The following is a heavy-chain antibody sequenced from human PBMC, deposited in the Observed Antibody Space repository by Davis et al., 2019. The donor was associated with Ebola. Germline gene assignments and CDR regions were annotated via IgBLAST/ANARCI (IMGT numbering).Heavy chain of an antibody. D-gene: IGHD2-15*01. CDR3: VKERSDTYDFDY. CDR1: GFTFSTYG. V-gene: IGHV3-30*18. CDR2: VSRDGNKQ. Sequence: PGGSLRLSCAASGFTFSTYGMHWVRQAPGKGLEWVAIVSRDGNKQFYGDSVKGRFTISRDNSKNTLHLQLNSLRVEDTAMYYCVKERSDTYDFDYWGQGTLVTVSS. J-gene: IGHJ4*02.